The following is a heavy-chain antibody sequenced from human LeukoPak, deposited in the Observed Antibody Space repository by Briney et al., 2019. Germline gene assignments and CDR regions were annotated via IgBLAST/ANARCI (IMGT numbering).Heavy chain of an antibody. V-gene: IGHV3-49*04. CDR3: SRDQTPYY. CDR1: GFTFSSHG. Sequence: GGSLRLSCAASGFTFSSHGMNWVRQAPGKGLEWVGFIRRKAYGGTTEYAASVKGRFTISRDDSKSIAYLQMNSLKTEDTAVYYCSRDQTPYYWGQGTLVTVSS. CDR2: IRRKAYGGTT. J-gene: IGHJ4*02.